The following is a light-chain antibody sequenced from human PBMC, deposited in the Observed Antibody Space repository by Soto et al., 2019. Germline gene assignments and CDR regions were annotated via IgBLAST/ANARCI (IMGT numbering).Light chain of an antibody. J-gene: IGLJ3*02. Sequence: QSALTQPPSASGTPGQRVTISCSGSDSNIGPNTVDWYQLLPGAAPKLLIYANDQRPSGVPDRFSGSKSGTSASLAISGLQSEDEGDLYCAAWDDRLNGWVFGGGTKLTVL. CDR1: DSNIGPNT. V-gene: IGLV1-44*01. CDR2: AND. CDR3: AAWDDRLNGWV.